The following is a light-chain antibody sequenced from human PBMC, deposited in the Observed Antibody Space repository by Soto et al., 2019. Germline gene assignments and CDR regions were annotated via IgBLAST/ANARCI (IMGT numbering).Light chain of an antibody. V-gene: IGLV2-14*03. CDR3: SSYTSSSLSV. J-gene: IGLJ1*01. CDR1: SSDVGGYDY. Sequence: QSVLTQPDSVSGSPGQSITISCTGTSSDVGGYDYVSWYQHHPGKAPKLMIYDVSNRPSGVSNRFSGSKSGNTASLTISGLQAEDEADYYCSSYTSSSLSVFGTGTKLTVL. CDR2: DVS.